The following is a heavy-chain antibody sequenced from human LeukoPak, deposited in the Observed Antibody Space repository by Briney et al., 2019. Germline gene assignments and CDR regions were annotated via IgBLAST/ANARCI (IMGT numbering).Heavy chain of an antibody. D-gene: IGHD2-15*01. V-gene: IGHV7-4-1*02. CDR3: ARAYCSGGSRYFDY. J-gene: IGHJ4*02. Sequence: ASVEVSCKASGYTFTSYAMNWVRQAPGQGLEWMGWINTNTGNPTYAQGFTGRFVFSLDTSVSTAYLQISSLKAEDTAVYYCARAYCSGGSRYFDYWGQGTLVTVSS. CDR2: INTNTGNP. CDR1: GYTFTSYA.